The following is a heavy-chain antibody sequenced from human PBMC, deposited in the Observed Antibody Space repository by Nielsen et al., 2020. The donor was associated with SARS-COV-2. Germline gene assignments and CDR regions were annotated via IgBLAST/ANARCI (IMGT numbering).Heavy chain of an antibody. Sequence: SETLPLTCTVSDGSISSYYWSWIRQPPGKGLEWVGSVYYSGSTYYNPSLKSRVTISVDTSKNQFSLKLSSVTAADTAVYYCAIEGSWYTYWGQGTLVTVSS. CDR3: AIEGSWYTY. CDR2: VYYSGST. J-gene: IGHJ4*02. V-gene: IGHV4-59*12. CDR1: DGSISSYY. D-gene: IGHD6-13*01.